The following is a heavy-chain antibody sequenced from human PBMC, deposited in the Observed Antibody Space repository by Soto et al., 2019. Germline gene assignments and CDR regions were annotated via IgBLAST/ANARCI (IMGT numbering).Heavy chain of an antibody. D-gene: IGHD3-10*01. CDR3: AKEALIRPGVHIDY. J-gene: IGHJ4*02. V-gene: IGHV3-23*01. Sequence: GGSLRLSCAASGFTFSNYAMNWVRQAPGKGLEWVSAISGSGGNTYYADSVKGRFTFSRDNSKNTLYLQINSLRAEDTAVYYCAKEALIRPGVHIDYWGQGTLVTVSS. CDR1: GFTFSNYA. CDR2: ISGSGGNT.